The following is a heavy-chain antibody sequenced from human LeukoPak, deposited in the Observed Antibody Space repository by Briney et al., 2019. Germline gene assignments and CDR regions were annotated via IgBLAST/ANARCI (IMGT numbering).Heavy chain of an antibody. D-gene: IGHD6-19*01. Sequence: GGSLRLSCAASGFTFSSYSMNWVRQAPGKGLEWVSSISSSSSYIYYADSVKGRFTISRDNAKNSLYLQMNSLSPEDTAVYYCARGTSGWFGGYWGQGTLVTVSS. CDR2: ISSSSSYI. J-gene: IGHJ4*02. CDR3: ARGTSGWFGGY. V-gene: IGHV3-21*01. CDR1: GFTFSSYS.